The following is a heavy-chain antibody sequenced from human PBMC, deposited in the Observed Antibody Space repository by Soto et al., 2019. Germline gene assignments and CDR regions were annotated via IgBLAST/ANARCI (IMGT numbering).Heavy chain of an antibody. CDR3: ARMGRIAVAGHFDY. CDR2: ISSSGSTI. J-gene: IGHJ4*02. Sequence: EVQLVESGGGLVQPGGSLRLSCAASGFTFSSYEMNWVRQAPGKGLEWVSYISSSGSTIYYADSVKGRFTISRDNAKNSLYLQMNSLRAEDTAVYYCARMGRIAVAGHFDYWGQGTLVTVSS. CDR1: GFTFSSYE. D-gene: IGHD6-19*01. V-gene: IGHV3-48*03.